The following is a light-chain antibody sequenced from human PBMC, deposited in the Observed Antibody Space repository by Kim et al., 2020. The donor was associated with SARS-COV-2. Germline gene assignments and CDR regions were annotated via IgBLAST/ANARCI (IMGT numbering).Light chain of an antibody. CDR3: SSYTTANTRV. Sequence: GQSITIPCSGTSSDIGAFNYVSWFQQPPGKAPKLMIYDVSERPSGISNRFSGSTSGNTASLTISGLQAEDEADYYCSSYTTANTRVFGTGTKVTVL. CDR2: DVS. J-gene: IGLJ1*01. CDR1: SSDIGAFNY. V-gene: IGLV2-14*03.